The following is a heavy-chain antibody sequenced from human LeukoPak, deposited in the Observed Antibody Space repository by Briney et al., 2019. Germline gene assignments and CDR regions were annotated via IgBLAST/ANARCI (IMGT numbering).Heavy chain of an antibody. J-gene: IGHJ3*02. CDR1: GYSFTSYW. Sequence: GESLKISCKGSGYSFTSYWIGWVRQMPGKGLEWMGVIYPGDSDTRYSPSFQGQVTISADKSISTAYLQWSSLKASDTAMYYCARPLEWEPRGDAFDIWGQGTMVTVSS. CDR2: IYPGDSDT. V-gene: IGHV5-51*01. CDR3: ARPLEWEPRGDAFDI. D-gene: IGHD1-26*01.